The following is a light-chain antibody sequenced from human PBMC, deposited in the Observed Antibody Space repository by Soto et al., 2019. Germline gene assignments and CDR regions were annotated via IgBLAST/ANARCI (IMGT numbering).Light chain of an antibody. V-gene: IGKV1-5*03. CDR2: KAS. CDR1: QTIISW. CDR3: QHYNSYSEA. J-gene: IGKJ1*01. Sequence: DIHMTQSPSTLSLSLGDRVTITFLASQTIISWLAWYQQKPGKAPKLLIYKASTLKSGVPSRFSGSGSGTEFTLTISSLQPDDFATYYCQHYNSYSEAFGQGTKVDIK.